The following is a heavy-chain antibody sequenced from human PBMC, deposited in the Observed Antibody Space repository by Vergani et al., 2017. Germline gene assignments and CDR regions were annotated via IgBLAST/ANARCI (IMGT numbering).Heavy chain of an antibody. D-gene: IGHD3-16*01. V-gene: IGHV3-23*02. J-gene: IGHJ3*02. CDR1: GFTFIMHA. CDR2: IHTGGST. Sequence: EVQLLESGGDLVQPGGSLRLSCAASGFTFIMHAMSWVRQAPGKGLEWIGHIHTGGSTDLNPSFKSRVSISVDTSKNQFSLRLTTLTAADTAVYYCARQFWVSQGVGAFETWGRGTEVSVSS. CDR3: ARQFWVSQGVGAFET.